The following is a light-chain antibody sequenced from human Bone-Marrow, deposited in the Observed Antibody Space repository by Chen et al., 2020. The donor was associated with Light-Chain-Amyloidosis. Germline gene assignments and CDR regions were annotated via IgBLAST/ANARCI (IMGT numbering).Light chain of an antibody. J-gene: IGKJ2*01. V-gene: IGKV3-11*01. CDR2: DAS. CDR1: QRISTF. CDR3: QERTNWPLYT. Sequence: EIVLTQSPATLSLSPGERAALSCRASQRISTFLAWYQHKPGQAPRLLIYDASIRATGIPARYSGSGSGTDFTLTINSLEPEDFAGYYCQERTNWPLYTFGQGTKLEI.